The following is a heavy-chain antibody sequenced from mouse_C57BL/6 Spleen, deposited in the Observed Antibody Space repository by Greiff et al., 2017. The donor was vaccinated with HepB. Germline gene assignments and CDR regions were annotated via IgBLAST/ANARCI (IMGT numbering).Heavy chain of an antibody. CDR2: INPSTGGT. V-gene: IGHV1-42*01. Sequence: VQLQQSGPELVKPGASVKISCKASGYTFTDYYMNWVKQSPEKSLEWIGEINPSTGGTTYNQKFKAKATLTVDKSSSTAYMQLKSLTSEDSAVYYCARSSGLAYWGQGTLVTVSA. D-gene: IGHD3-2*02. CDR1: GYTFTDYY. J-gene: IGHJ3*01. CDR3: ARSSGLAY.